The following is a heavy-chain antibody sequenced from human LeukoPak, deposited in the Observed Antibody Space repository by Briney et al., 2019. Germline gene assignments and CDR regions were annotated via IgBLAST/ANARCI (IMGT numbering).Heavy chain of an antibody. CDR1: GFTFSDYY. V-gene: IGHV3-11*01. CDR3: ARDPPWSGGSYLFDY. CDR2: ISSSGSTI. D-gene: IGHD1-26*01. J-gene: IGHJ4*02. Sequence: PGGSLRLSCAASGFTFSDYYMSWIRQAPGKGLEWISYISSSGSTIYYADSVKGRFTISRDNAKNSLYLQMNSLRAEDTAVYYCARDPPWSGGSYLFDYWGQGTLVTVSS.